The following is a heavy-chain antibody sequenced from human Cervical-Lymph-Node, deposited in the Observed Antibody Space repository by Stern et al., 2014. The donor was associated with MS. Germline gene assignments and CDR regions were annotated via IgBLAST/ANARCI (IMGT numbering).Heavy chain of an antibody. J-gene: IGHJ4*02. Sequence: QGQLVQSGAVVKKPGASVKASCKASGYTFTSYGISWGRQAPGQGIEWIGWISAYNGNTNYAQKLQGRVTMTTDTSTSTAYMELRSLRSDDTAVYYCAREGPGGNYFDYWGQGTLVTVSS. D-gene: IGHD3-10*01. CDR3: AREGPGGNYFDY. V-gene: IGHV1-18*04. CDR1: GYTFTSYG. CDR2: ISAYNGNT.